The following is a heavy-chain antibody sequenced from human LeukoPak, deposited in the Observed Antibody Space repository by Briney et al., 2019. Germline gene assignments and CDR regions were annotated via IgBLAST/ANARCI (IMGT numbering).Heavy chain of an antibody. CDR1: GFTFSSYW. V-gene: IGHV3-7*01. CDR3: ARDTSTRTSDY. CDR2: IIQDGGDK. J-gene: IGHJ4*02. Sequence: GGSLRLSCAASGFTFSSYWMSWVRQAPGKGLEWEANIIQDGGDKYYVDSVKGRFTISRDNAKNSLYLQMHSLRAEDTAVYYCARDTSTRTSDYSGQGTLVTVSA.